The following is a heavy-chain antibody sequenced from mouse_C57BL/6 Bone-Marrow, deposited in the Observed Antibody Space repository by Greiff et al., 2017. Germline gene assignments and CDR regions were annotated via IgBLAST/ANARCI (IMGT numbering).Heavy chain of an antibody. Sequence: VQLQQSGAELVRPGASVKLSCKASGYTFTDYYINWVKQRPGQGLEWIARIYPGSGNTYYNEKFKGKATLTAEKSSSTAYLQLSSLTSEDSAVYFCARHWDNYFDYGGQGTTLTVSA. CDR3: ARHWDNYFDY. J-gene: IGHJ2*01. CDR2: IYPGSGNT. D-gene: IGHD4-1*01. V-gene: IGHV1-76*01. CDR1: GYTFTDYY.